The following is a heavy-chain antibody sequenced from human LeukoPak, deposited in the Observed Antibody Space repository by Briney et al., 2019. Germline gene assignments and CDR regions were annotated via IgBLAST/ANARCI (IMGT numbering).Heavy chain of an antibody. Sequence: SETLSLTCTVSGGSISSGSYYWSWIRQPAGKGLEWIGRIYTSGSTNYNPSLKSRVTISVDTSKNQFSLKLSSVTAADTAVYYCARVVYSGYDFRGAMDVWGKGTTVTVSS. CDR2: IYTSGST. D-gene: IGHD5-12*01. J-gene: IGHJ6*03. V-gene: IGHV4-61*02. CDR1: GGSISSGSYY. CDR3: ARVVYSGYDFRGAMDV.